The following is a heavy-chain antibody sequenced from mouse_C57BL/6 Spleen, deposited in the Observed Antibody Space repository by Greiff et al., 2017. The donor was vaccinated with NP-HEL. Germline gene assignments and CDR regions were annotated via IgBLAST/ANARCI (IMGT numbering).Heavy chain of an antibody. CDR2: IDPETGGT. Sequence: VKLQESGAELVRPGASVTLSCKASGYTFTDYEMHWVKQTPVHGLEWIGAIDPETGGTAYNQKFKGKAILTADKSSSTAYMELRSLTSEDSAVYYCTRRLITTVVAGFDYWGQGTTLTVSS. J-gene: IGHJ2*01. D-gene: IGHD1-1*01. V-gene: IGHV1-15*01. CDR3: TRRLITTVVAGFDY. CDR1: GYTFTDYE.